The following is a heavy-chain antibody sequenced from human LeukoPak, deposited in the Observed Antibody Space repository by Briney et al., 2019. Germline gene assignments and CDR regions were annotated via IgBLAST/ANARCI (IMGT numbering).Heavy chain of an antibody. CDR3: ARDTDYGDGLLDY. CDR1: GGSISSYY. Sequence: SETLSLTCTVSGGSISSYYWSWIRQPPGKGLEWIGYIYYSGSTNYNPSLKSRVTISVDTSKNQFSLKLSSVTAADTAVYYCARDTDYGDGLLDYWGQGTLVTVSS. D-gene: IGHD4-17*01. CDR2: IYYSGST. V-gene: IGHV4-59*01. J-gene: IGHJ4*02.